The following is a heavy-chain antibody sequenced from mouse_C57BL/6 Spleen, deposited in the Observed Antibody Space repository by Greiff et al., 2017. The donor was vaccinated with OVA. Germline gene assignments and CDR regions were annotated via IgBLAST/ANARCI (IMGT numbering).Heavy chain of an antibody. CDR3: TGGLRGYAMDY. J-gene: IGHJ4*01. CDR1: GYTFTSYW. Sequence: VQLQQSGTVLARPGASVKMSCKTSGYTFTSYWMHWVKQRPGPGLEWLGAIYPGNSDTSYNQKFKGKAKLTAVTSASTAYIELSSLTNEDSAVYYCTGGLRGYAMDYWGQGTSVTVSS. D-gene: IGHD2-4*01. V-gene: IGHV1-5*01. CDR2: IYPGNSDT.